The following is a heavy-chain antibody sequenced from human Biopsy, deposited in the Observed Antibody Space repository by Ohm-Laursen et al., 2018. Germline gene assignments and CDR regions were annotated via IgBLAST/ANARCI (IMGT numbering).Heavy chain of an antibody. CDR2: IYVSGST. V-gene: IGHV4-4*07. CDR3: ARDSPSYADYPLDS. J-gene: IGHJ4*02. CDR1: GTSIITYS. D-gene: IGHD4-17*01. Sequence: SDTLSLTCSVPGTSIITYSWSWIRQPAGKGLEWIGRIYVSGSTNYNPSLKSRVAMSLDTSESRFSLELASVTAADTAVYYCARDSPSYADYPLDSWGPGILVTVS.